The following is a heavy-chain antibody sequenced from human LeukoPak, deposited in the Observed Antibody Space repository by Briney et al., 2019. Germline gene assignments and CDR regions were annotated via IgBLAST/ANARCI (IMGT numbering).Heavy chain of an antibody. CDR3: ARKFGVNFWSGYYMDV. V-gene: IGHV3-48*01. CDR1: GFTFSSYS. CDR2: ISSSSSTI. J-gene: IGHJ6*03. D-gene: IGHD3-3*01. Sequence: GGSLRLSCAASGFTFSSYSMNWVRQAPGKGLEWVSYISSSSSTIYYADSVKGRFTISRDNAKNSLYLQMNSLRAEDTAVYCCARKFGVNFWSGYYMDVWGKGTTVTVSS.